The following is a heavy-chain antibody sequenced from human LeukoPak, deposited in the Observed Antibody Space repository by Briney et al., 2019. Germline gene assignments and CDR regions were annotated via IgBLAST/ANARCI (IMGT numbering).Heavy chain of an antibody. J-gene: IGHJ3*02. D-gene: IGHD1-1*01. CDR2: ISYDGSNK. V-gene: IGHV3-30-3*01. CDR3: ARDGERRIPTENAFDI. Sequence: PGGSLRLSCAASGFTFSSYAMHWVRQAPGKGPEWVAVISYDGSNKYYADSVKGRFTISRDNSKNTLYLQMNSLRAEDTAVYYCARDGERRIPTENAFDIWGQGTMVTVSS. CDR1: GFTFSSYA.